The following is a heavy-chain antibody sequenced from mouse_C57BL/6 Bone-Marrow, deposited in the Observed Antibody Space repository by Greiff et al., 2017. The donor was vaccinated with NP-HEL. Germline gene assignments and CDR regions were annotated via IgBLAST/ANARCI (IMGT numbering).Heavy chain of an antibody. Sequence: EVQLVESGGGLVKPGGSLKLSCAASGFTFSSYAMSWVRQTPEKRLEWVATISDGGSYTYYPDNVKGRFTISRDNAKNNLYLQMSHLKSEDTAMYYCARDSTMVPFDYWGQGTTLTVSS. J-gene: IGHJ2*01. V-gene: IGHV5-4*01. D-gene: IGHD2-2*01. CDR3: ARDSTMVPFDY. CDR1: GFTFSSYA. CDR2: ISDGGSYT.